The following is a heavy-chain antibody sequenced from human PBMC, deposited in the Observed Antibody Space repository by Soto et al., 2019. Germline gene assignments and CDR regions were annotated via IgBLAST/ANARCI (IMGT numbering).Heavy chain of an antibody. CDR2: IYPSDSDS. J-gene: IGHJ3*02. V-gene: IGHV5-51*01. D-gene: IGHD2-8*01. CDR3: ARGPLLGYCKNGICYKKEADAFDI. CDR1: GYSFTDYW. Sequence: PGESLKISCKGSGYSFTDYWIGWVRQMPGKGLEWMGIIYPSDSDSRYSPSFQGQVTISADKSISTAYLQWSSLKASDTAMYYCARGPLLGYCKNGICYKKEADAFDIWGQGTMVTVSS.